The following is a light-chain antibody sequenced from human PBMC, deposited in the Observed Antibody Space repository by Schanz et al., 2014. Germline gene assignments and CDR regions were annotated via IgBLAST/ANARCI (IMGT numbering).Light chain of an antibody. CDR2: DVG. CDR3: SSYTSTSTLI. V-gene: IGLV2-14*03. CDR1: SSDIGNYDY. J-gene: IGLJ2*01. Sequence: QSALTQPASVSGSPGQSITISCTGTSSDIGNYDYVSWYRQHPGKAPKLIIYDVGDRPSGVSNRFSGSKSGNTASLTISGLQAEDEADYYCSSYTSTSTLIFGGGTKLTVL.